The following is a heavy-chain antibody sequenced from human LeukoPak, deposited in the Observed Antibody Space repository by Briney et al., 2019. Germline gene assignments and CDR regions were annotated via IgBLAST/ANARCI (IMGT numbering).Heavy chain of an antibody. CDR1: GNYW. CDR2: INSDGSWT. D-gene: IGHD2/OR15-2a*01. Sequence: GGSLRLSCAASGNYWMHWVRQVPGKGLVWVSHINSDGSWTSYADSVKGRFTISKDNAKNTVYLQMNSLRAEDTAVYYCVSFYETYWGRGTLVTVPS. CDR3: VSFYETY. J-gene: IGHJ4*02. V-gene: IGHV3-74*01.